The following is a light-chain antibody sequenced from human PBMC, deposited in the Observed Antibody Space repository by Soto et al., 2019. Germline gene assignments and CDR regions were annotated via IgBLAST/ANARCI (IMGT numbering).Light chain of an antibody. Sequence: DIQMTQSPSTLSASVGDRVTITCRASRSISVWLAWYQQKPGKAPKLLIFDASSLESGVPSRFSGSGSGTEFTLTISSLHPDDFATYFCQQYNTVSWTFGQGTKVEIK. V-gene: IGKV1-5*01. CDR3: QQYNTVSWT. CDR2: DAS. CDR1: RSISVW. J-gene: IGKJ1*01.